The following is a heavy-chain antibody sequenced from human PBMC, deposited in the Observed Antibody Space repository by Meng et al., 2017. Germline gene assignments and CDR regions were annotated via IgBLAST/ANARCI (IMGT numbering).Heavy chain of an antibody. CDR2: IYYSGST. Sequence: SETLSLTCTVSGGSVSSGSYYWSWIRQPPGKGLEWIGYIYYSGSTNYNPSLKSRVTISVDTSKNQFSLKLSSVTAADTAVYYCARAVLYYGSGIGGMDVWGQGTTVTVSS. D-gene: IGHD3-10*01. V-gene: IGHV4-61*01. CDR3: ARAVLYYGSGIGGMDV. CDR1: GGSVSSGSYY. J-gene: IGHJ6*02.